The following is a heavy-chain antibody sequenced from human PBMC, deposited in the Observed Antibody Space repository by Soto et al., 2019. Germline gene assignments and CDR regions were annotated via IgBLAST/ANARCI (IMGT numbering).Heavy chain of an antibody. CDR1: GFTFGSYA. J-gene: IGHJ6*02. V-gene: IGHV3-48*01. Sequence: EVQLVESGGALVQPGGSLRLSCVVSGFTFGSYALNWVRQAPGKGLEWVSYISSSSSTIYYADSVKGRFTISRDNDKNSLYLQMNSLRAEDTAVYYCARDFYGMDVWGQGTTVTVSS. CDR2: ISSSSSTI. CDR3: ARDFYGMDV.